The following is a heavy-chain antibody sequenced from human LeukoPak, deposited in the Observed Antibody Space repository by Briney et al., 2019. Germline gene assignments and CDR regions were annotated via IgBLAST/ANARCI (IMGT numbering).Heavy chain of an antibody. V-gene: IGHV3-21*01. J-gene: IGHJ3*02. CDR1: GFTFDDYA. CDR3: ARGRQNSGSYSDVFDI. CDR2: ISSSSIYI. Sequence: GGSLRLSCAASGFTFDDYAMHWVRQAPGKGLEWVSSISSSSIYIYYADSLKGRFTISRDNAKNSLSLQMNSLRAEDTAVYYCARGRQNSGSYSDVFDIWGQGTVVTVSS. D-gene: IGHD1-26*01.